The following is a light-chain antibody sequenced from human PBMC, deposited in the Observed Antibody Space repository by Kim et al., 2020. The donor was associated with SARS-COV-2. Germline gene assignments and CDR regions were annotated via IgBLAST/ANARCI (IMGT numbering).Light chain of an antibody. CDR3: SSYAGSNNLV. V-gene: IGLV2-8*01. CDR2: EVS. J-gene: IGLJ2*01. Sequence: GQSVTLSCTATSSDVGGYNYVSSYQHHPRKPPKLMIYEVSQRPAGVPDRFSGSKSGNTASLTVSGLQAEDEADYYCSSYAGSNNLVFGGGTQLTVL. CDR1: SSDVGGYNY.